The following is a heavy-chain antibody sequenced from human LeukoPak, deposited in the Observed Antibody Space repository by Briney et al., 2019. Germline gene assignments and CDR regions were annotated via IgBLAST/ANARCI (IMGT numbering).Heavy chain of an antibody. D-gene: IGHD1-26*01. V-gene: IGHV4-39*01. Sequence: SETLSLTCTVSGGSISSSSYYWGWIRQPPGKGLEWIGSIYYSGSTYYNPSLKSRVTVSVDTSKNQFSLKLSSVTAADTAVYYCASLRERSYYARGFDYWGQGTLVTVSS. J-gene: IGHJ4*02. CDR2: IYYSGST. CDR3: ASLRERSYYARGFDY. CDR1: GGSISSSSYY.